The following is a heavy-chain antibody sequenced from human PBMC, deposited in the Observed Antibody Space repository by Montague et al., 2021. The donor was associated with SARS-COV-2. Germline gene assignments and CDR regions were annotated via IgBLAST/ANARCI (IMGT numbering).Heavy chain of an antibody. CDR3: ARGVYYDGSGYYSFDY. J-gene: IGHJ4*02. Sequence: NDYALSVKSRITINPDTSKNHFSLQLNSVTPEDTATYYCARGVYYDGSGYYSFDYWGQGTLVTVSS. D-gene: IGHD3-22*01. CDR2: N. V-gene: IGHV6-1*01.